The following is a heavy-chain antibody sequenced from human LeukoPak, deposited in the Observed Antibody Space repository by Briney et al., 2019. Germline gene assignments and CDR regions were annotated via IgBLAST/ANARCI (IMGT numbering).Heavy chain of an antibody. CDR3: ARDLRIVSGSYLDY. V-gene: IGHV3-48*03. J-gene: IGHJ4*02. Sequence: PGGSLRLSCAASGFTFSSYEMNWVRQAPGKGLEWVSYISSSGSTIYYADSVKGRFTISRHNAKNSLYLQMNSLRAEDTAIYYCARDLRIVSGSYLDYWGQGTLVTVSS. D-gene: IGHD1-26*01. CDR2: ISSSGSTI. CDR1: GFTFSSYE.